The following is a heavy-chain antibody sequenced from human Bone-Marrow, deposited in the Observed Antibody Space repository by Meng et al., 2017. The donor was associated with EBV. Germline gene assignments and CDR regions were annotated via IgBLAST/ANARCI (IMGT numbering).Heavy chain of an antibody. CDR2: IYWDDDK. V-gene: IGHV2-5*02. CDR1: GFSLSTPGVG. D-gene: IGHD2-21*01. CDR3: AHRRDYSYFDY. J-gene: IGHJ4*02. Sequence: QITLDESGPTLVKPTQTLTLTCSFSGFSLSTPGVGVGWIRQPPGEALEWLAVIYWDDDKRYSPSLKSRLTITKDTSKQQVVLTMTNMDPVDTATYYCAHRRDYSYFDYWGQGTLVTVFS.